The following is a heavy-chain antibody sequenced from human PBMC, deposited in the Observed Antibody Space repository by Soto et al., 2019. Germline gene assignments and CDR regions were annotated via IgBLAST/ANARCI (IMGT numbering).Heavy chain of an antibody. D-gene: IGHD5-12*01. CDR2: IYWDDDK. CDR1: GFSLSTSGVG. CDR3: AHSEATGDLGAEYFQH. J-gene: IGHJ1*01. Sequence: QITLKESGPPLVKPTQTLTLTCTFSGFSLSTSGVGVGWIRQPPGKALEWLALIYWDDDKRYSPSLKSRLTITKDTSKNQVVLTMTNMDPVDTATYYCAHSEATGDLGAEYFQHWGQGTLVTVSS. V-gene: IGHV2-5*02.